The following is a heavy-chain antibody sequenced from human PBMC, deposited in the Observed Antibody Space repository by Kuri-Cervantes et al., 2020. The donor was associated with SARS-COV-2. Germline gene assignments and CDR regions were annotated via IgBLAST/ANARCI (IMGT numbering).Heavy chain of an antibody. Sequence: GGSLRLPFAASGCTFSSYDMHWVRQATGKGLEWVSAIGTAGDTYYPGSVKGRFTISRENAKNSLYLQMNSLSAGDTAVYYCARDLGGPRFGGMDVWGQGTTVTVSS. CDR2: IGTAGDT. CDR1: GCTFSSYD. J-gene: IGHJ6*02. D-gene: IGHD3-16*01. V-gene: IGHV3-13*01. CDR3: ARDLGGPRFGGMDV.